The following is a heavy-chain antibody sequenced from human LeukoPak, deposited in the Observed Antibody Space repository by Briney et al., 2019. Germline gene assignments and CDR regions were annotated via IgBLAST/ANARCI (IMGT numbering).Heavy chain of an antibody. CDR3: ARDWSGDIVAATAFDY. J-gene: IGHJ4*02. Sequence: ASVTVSFKASGYTFTSYGISWVRQAPGQGQEWMGWISAYNGNTNYAQKLQGRVTMTTDTSTSTAYMELRSLRSDDTAVYYCARDWSGDIVAATAFDYWGQGTLVTVSS. V-gene: IGHV1-18*04. D-gene: IGHD6-13*01. CDR1: GYTFTSYG. CDR2: ISAYNGNT.